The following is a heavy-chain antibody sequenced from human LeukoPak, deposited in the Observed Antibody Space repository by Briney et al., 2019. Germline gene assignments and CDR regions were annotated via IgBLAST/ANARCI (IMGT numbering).Heavy chain of an antibody. Sequence: TSETLSLTCAVSGGSISSGGYSWSWIRQPPGKGLEWIGYIYHSGSTYYNPSLKSRVTISVDRSKNQFSLKLSSVTAADTAVYYCARTPSSLTMVRGATHAFDIWGQGTMVTVSS. CDR2: IYHSGST. D-gene: IGHD3-10*01. CDR3: ARTPSSLTMVRGATHAFDI. V-gene: IGHV4-30-2*01. J-gene: IGHJ3*02. CDR1: GGSISSGGYS.